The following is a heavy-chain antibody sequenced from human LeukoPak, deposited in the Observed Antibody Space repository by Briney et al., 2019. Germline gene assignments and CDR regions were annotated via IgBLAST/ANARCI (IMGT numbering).Heavy chain of an antibody. CDR2: INSDGSST. J-gene: IGHJ4*02. CDR1: GSTFSSYW. V-gene: IGHV3-74*01. Sequence: PGGSLRLSCAASGSTFSSYWMHWVRQAPGKGLVWVSRINSDGSSTSYADSVKGRFTISRDNAKNTLYLQMNSLRAEDTAVYYCASATEVWFGELWPPDYWGQGTLVTVSS. CDR3: ASATEVWFGELWPPDY. D-gene: IGHD3-10*01.